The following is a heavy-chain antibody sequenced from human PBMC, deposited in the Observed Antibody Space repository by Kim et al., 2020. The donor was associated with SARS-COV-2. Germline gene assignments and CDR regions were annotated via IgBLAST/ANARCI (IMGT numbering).Heavy chain of an antibody. J-gene: IGHJ6*02. V-gene: IGHV4-30-4*01. CDR2: IYYSGNT. Sequence: SETLSLTCNVSGGSISSGDYYWSWIRQPPGKGLEWIGHIYYSGNTYYNPSVESRITISVDTSKNQFSLKLTSVTAADTAVYYCARGGYFYYIMDVWGQGTTVTVSS. CDR3: ARGGYFYYIMDV. CDR1: GGSISSGDYY.